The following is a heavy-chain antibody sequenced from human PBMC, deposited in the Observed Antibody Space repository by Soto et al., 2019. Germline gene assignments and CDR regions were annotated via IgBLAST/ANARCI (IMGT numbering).Heavy chain of an antibody. Sequence: SEKVSCKPSGFTFTRSAVLWVRQARGQRREWIGWIVVGSGNTIYDQKFHERVTITRDMSTSTAYMELSSMRSEDTAAYYCAAQGAKKGYYYGVDVWGQGTTVTVSS. V-gene: IGHV1-58*01. CDR2: IVVGSGNT. J-gene: IGHJ6*02. CDR1: GFTFTRSA. D-gene: IGHD2-15*01. CDR3: AAQGAKKGYYYGVDV.